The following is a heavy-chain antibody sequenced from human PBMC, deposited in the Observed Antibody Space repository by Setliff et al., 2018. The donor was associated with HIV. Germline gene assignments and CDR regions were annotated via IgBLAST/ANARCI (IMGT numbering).Heavy chain of an antibody. Sequence: PGGSLRLSCAASGFTFSDYYMSWIRQAPGKGLEWVSYISSSGNTIYYADSVKGRFTISRDNAKNTLYLQMNDLRAEDTAVYYCATIWMRGAFFDYWGQGTLVTVSS. CDR2: ISSSGNTI. V-gene: IGHV3-11*04. CDR3: ATIWMRGAFFDY. D-gene: IGHD3-10*01. CDR1: GFTFSDYY. J-gene: IGHJ4*02.